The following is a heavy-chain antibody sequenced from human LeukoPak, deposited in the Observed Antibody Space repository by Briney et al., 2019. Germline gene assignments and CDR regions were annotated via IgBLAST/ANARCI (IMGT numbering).Heavy chain of an antibody. V-gene: IGHV3-7*01. CDR3: ARTYPGIALAGTFDY. J-gene: IGHJ4*02. Sequence: GGSLRLSCAASGFTFSSYWMSWVRQAPGEGLGWVANINQDGSEKYYVDSVKGRFTISRDNAKTSLYLQMNSLRAEDTAVYFCARTYPGIALAGTFDYWGQGTLVTFSS. D-gene: IGHD6-19*01. CDR2: INQDGSEK. CDR1: GFTFSSYW.